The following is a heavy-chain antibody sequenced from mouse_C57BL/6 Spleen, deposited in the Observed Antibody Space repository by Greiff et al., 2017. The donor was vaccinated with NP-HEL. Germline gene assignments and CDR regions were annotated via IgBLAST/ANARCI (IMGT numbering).Heavy chain of an antibody. CDR3: ARNYDGYPLDY. V-gene: IGHV1-81*01. J-gene: IGHJ2*01. CDR1: GYTFTSYG. Sequence: VKLVESGAELARPGASVKLSCKASGYTFTSYGISWVKQRTGQGLEWIGEIYPRSGNTYYNEKFKGKATLTADKSSSTAYMELRSLTSEDSAVYFCARNYDGYPLDYWGQGTTLTVSS. D-gene: IGHD2-3*01. CDR2: IYPRSGNT.